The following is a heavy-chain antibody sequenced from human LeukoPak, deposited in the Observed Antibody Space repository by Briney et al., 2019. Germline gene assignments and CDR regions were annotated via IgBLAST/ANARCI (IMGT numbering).Heavy chain of an antibody. CDR3: TTDRYYDNSELQFQH. V-gene: IGHV3-15*01. D-gene: IGHD3-22*01. J-gene: IGHJ1*01. CDR1: GFTLNNAW. CDR2: TKRETDGGTI. Sequence: GGSLRLSCAASGFTLNNAWMSWVRQAPGKGLEWLGRTKRETDGGTIDYAAPVKGRFTISRDDSRNTLYLQMDSLKIEDTAVYYCTTDRYYDNSELQFQHWGQGTLVTVSS.